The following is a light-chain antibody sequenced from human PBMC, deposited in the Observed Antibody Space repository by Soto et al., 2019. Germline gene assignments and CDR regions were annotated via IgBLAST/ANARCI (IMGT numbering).Light chain of an antibody. CDR3: SSYTSSTTLGV. Sequence: QSALTQPASVSGSPGQSITISCTGTSSDVGGYNYVSWYQQHPGKAPKLMIYDVSNRPSGVSDRFSGSKSGNTASLTISGLKAEDEADYYCSSYTSSTTLGVFGGGTKL. CDR1: SSDVGGYNY. J-gene: IGLJ2*01. CDR2: DVS. V-gene: IGLV2-14*01.